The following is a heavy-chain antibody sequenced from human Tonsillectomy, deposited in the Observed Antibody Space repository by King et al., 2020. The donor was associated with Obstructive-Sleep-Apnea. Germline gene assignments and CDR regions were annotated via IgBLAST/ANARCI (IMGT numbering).Heavy chain of an antibody. V-gene: IGHV4-38-2*02. J-gene: IGHJ4*02. CDR2: IYHSGST. Sequence: VQLQESGPGLVKPSETLSLTCTVSGYSISSGYYWGWIRQPPGKGLEWIGRIYHSGSTYYNPSLKSRVTISVDTSKNQFSLKLSSVTAADTAAYYCAKDSSGAGYFDYWGQGTLVTVSS. CDR1: GYSISSGYY. CDR3: AKDSSGAGYFDY. D-gene: IGHD6-19*01.